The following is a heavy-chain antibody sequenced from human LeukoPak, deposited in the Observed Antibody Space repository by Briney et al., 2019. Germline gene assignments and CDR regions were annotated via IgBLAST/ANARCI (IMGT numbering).Heavy chain of an antibody. V-gene: IGHV3-30*02. CDR3: AKDLFSLGPSYLTTGTLDY. CDR2: IQYDGSNK. D-gene: IGHD4-17*01. CDR1: GFTFSSSG. Sequence: GGSLRLSCAASGFTFSSSGMHWVRQAPGKGLEWGAFIQYDGSNKYYADSVKGRFTLSRDNSKNTLYLQMNSLRAEDTAVYYCAKDLFSLGPSYLTTGTLDYWGQGTLVTVSS. J-gene: IGHJ4*02.